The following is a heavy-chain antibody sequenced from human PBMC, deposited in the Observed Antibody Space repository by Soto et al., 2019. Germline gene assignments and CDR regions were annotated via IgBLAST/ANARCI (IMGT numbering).Heavy chain of an antibody. CDR2: IFSNDEK. J-gene: IGHJ6*02. CDR1: GFSLSNARMG. Sequence: QVTLKESGPVLVKPTETLTLTCTVSGFSLSNARMGVSWIRQPPGKALEWLAHIFSNDEKSYSTSLKTRLTISKDNPKSLVVLTMTHLDPVDTATYYCARIWPVLYYYGMDVWGQGTTVTVTS. D-gene: IGHD6-6*01. V-gene: IGHV2-26*01. CDR3: ARIWPVLYYYGMDV.